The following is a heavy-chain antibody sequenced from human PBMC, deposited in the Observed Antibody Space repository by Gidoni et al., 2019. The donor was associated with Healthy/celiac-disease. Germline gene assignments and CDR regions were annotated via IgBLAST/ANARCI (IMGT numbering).Heavy chain of an antibody. CDR3: ARHDPYSSGYYLYFDY. D-gene: IGHD3-22*01. CDR2: IYYSGST. CDR1: GGSISSYY. Sequence: QVQLQESGPGLVKPSETLSLTCTVSGGSISSYYWSWIRQPPGKGLEWIGYIYYSGSTNYNPSLKSRVTISVDTSKNQFSLKLSSVTAADTAVYYCARHDPYSSGYYLYFDYWGQGTLVTVSS. J-gene: IGHJ4*02. V-gene: IGHV4-59*08.